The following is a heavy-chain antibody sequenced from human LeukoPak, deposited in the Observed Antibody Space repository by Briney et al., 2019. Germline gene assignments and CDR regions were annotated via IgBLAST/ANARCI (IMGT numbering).Heavy chain of an antibody. CDR1: GGSVSSGSYY. CDR2: IYYSGST. D-gene: IGHD2-2*01. CDR3: ARAPDCSSTSCYRTDWFDP. V-gene: IGHV4-61*01. Sequence: SETLSLTCTVSGGSVSSGSYYWSWIRQPPGKGLEWIGGIYYSGSTNYNPSLKSRVTISVDTSKNQFSLKLSSVTAADTAVYYCARAPDCSSTSCYRTDWFDPWGQGTLVTVSS. J-gene: IGHJ5*02.